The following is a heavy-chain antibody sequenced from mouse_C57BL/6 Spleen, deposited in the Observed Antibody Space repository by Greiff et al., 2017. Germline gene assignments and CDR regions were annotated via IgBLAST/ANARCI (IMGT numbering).Heavy chain of an antibody. Sequence: VKLQQSGAELVRPGTSVKVSCKASGYAFTNYLIEWVKQRPGQGLEWIGVINPGSGGTNYNEKFKGKATLTADKSSSTAYMQLSSLTSEDSAVYFCARRIFYGSSAWFAYWGQGTLVTVSA. D-gene: IGHD1-1*01. J-gene: IGHJ3*01. CDR3: ARRIFYGSSAWFAY. CDR2: INPGSGGT. CDR1: GYAFTNYL. V-gene: IGHV1-54*01.